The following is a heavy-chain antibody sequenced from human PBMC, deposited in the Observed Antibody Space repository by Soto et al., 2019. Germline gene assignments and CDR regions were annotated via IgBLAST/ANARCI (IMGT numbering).Heavy chain of an antibody. CDR2: ISGSGGST. CDR3: AKGISGTTRTKLDY. V-gene: IGHV3-23*01. J-gene: IGHJ4*02. CDR1: GFTFSSYA. Sequence: EVQLLESGGGLVQPGGSLRLSCAASGFTFSSYAVSWVRQAPGKGLEWVSSISGSGGSTYYAGSVKGRFTISRDNSKNTLSLQMDSLRAGVTAVYYCAKGISGTTRTKLDYWGQGTPVSVSS. D-gene: IGHD1-7*01.